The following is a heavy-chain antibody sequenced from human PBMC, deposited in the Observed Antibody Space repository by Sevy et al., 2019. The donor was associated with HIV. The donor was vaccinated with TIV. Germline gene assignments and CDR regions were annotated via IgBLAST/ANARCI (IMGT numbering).Heavy chain of an antibody. CDR1: GYTLTELS. CDR3: ATNTDYGDSDY. Sequence: ASVKVSCKVSGYTLTELSMHWVRQAPGKVLEWMGSFDTEDGETLYAQKFQGRVTMTEDTSTDTAYMELSSLRSEDTAVYYCATNTDYGDSDYWGQGTLVTVSS. V-gene: IGHV1-24*01. J-gene: IGHJ4*02. D-gene: IGHD4-17*01. CDR2: FDTEDGET.